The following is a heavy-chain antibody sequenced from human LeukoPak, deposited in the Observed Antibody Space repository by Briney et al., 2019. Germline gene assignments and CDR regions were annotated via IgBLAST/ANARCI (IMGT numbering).Heavy chain of an antibody. Sequence: PVGSLRLSCAASGFTFSTYAMSWVRQAPGKGLEWVSPISGSGGSTYYPDPVKGRFTISRDNSKNTVYLQMNSLRAEDTAVYYCAKDRVDTAHYYYFDYWGQGTLVTVSS. D-gene: IGHD5-18*01. CDR3: AKDRVDTAHYYYFDY. CDR1: GFTFSTYA. V-gene: IGHV3-23*01. CDR2: ISGSGGST. J-gene: IGHJ4*02.